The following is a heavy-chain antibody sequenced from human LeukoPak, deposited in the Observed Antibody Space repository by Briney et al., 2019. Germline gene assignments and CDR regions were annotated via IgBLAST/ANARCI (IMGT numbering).Heavy chain of an antibody. CDR2: IYSGGST. D-gene: IGHD6-19*01. CDR3: ARDRAVAGTPYYFDY. J-gene: IGHJ4*02. CDR1: GFTVSSNY. V-gene: IGHV3-53*01. Sequence: PGGSLRLSCAASGFTVSSNYMSWVRQAPGKGLEWVSVIYSGGSTYYADSVKGRFTISRDNSKNTLYLQMNSLRAEDTAVYYCARDRAVAGTPYYFDYWGQGTLVTVSS.